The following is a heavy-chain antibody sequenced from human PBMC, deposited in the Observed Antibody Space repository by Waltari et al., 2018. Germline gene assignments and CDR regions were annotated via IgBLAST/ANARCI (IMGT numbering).Heavy chain of an antibody. D-gene: IGHD5-12*01. CDR2: TFHSGNT. CDR3: ARDPIPGYAYRSDY. J-gene: IGHJ4*02. V-gene: IGHV4-38-2*02. Sequence: QVQLQDSGPGLVKPSETLSLICPVSGFSISSGYYWGWIRQPPGKGLEWIGSTFHSGNTYYNPSLKSRVTMSVDTSKNQFSLRLSSVTAADTAVYYCARDPIPGYAYRSDYWGQGTLVTVSS. CDR1: GFSISSGYY.